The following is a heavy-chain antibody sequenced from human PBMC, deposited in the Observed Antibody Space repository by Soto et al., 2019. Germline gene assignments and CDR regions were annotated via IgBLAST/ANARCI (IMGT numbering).Heavy chain of an antibody. V-gene: IGHV3-33*01. D-gene: IGHD3-22*01. Sequence: GGSLRLSCAASGFTFSSYGMHWVRQAPGKGLEWVAVIWYDGSNKYYADSVKGRFTISRDNSKNTLYLQMNSLRAEDTAVYYCARAYSSGYYVEYYYYGMDVWGQGTTVTVSS. CDR2: IWYDGSNK. CDR3: ARAYSSGYYVEYYYYGMDV. CDR1: GFTFSSYG. J-gene: IGHJ6*02.